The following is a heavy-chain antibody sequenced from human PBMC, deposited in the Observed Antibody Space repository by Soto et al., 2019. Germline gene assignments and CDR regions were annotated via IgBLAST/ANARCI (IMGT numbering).Heavy chain of an antibody. Sequence: SVKVSCKASGGTFSSYAISWVRQAPGQGLEWMGGIIPIFGTANYAQKFQGRVTITADESTSTAYMELSSLRSEDTAVYYCAREPSIAAHPRSALYHFDYSGQGTLVHGS. V-gene: IGHV1-69*13. J-gene: IGHJ4*02. CDR1: GGTFSSYA. D-gene: IGHD6-6*01. CDR2: IIPIFGTA. CDR3: AREPSIAAHPRSALYHFDY.